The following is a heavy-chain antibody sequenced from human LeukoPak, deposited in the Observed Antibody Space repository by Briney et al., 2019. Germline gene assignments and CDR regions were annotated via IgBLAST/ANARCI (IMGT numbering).Heavy chain of an antibody. CDR3: AKSGGVTTTLGY. D-gene: IGHD4-17*01. CDR1: GFTFSRYG. Sequence: PGRSLRLSCAASGFTFSRYGMHWVRQAPGKGLEWVAVISYDGSNKYYADSVKGRFTISRDNSKNTLYLQMNSLRAEGTAVYYCAKSGGVTTTLGYWGQGTLVTASS. V-gene: IGHV3-30*18. J-gene: IGHJ4*02. CDR2: ISYDGSNK.